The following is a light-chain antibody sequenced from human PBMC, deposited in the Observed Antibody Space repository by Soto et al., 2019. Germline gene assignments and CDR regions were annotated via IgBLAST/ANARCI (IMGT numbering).Light chain of an antibody. CDR3: QKYDDVPWT. Sequence: DIQLAQSPSSLSPSVGDRVTITCRASQPISNYLAWYQQKPGKVPKLLIYAASTLQPGVPPRFSASGSGTDFTLTISSLQPEDVATYYFQKYDDVPWTFGQWTKVEIK. CDR2: AAS. V-gene: IGKV1-27*01. J-gene: IGKJ1*01. CDR1: QPISNY.